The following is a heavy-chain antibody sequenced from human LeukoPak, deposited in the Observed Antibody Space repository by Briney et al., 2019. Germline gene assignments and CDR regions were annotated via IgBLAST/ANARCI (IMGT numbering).Heavy chain of an antibody. CDR2: INSDGSST. D-gene: IGHD6-19*01. CDR3: ARDPGQQWFDFFDY. V-gene: IGHV3-74*01. Sequence: GGSLRLSCAASGFTFSSYWMHWVPQAPGKGLVWVSRINSDGSSTSYADSVQGRFTISRDNAKNTLYLQMNSLSGEDAAVYYCARDPGQQWFDFFDYWGQGTLVTVSS. CDR1: GFTFSSYW. J-gene: IGHJ4*02.